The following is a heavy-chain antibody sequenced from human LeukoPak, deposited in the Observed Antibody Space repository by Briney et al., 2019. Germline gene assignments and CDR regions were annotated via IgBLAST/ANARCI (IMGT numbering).Heavy chain of an antibody. CDR2: ITGSGGST. J-gene: IGHJ4*02. D-gene: IGHD2-15*01. CDR1: GFTFSIDA. Sequence: GGSLRLSCAASGFTFSIDAMSWVRQAPGKGLEWVSVITGSGGSTYYADSVKGRFTLSRDNSKNTLYLQMNSLRAEDTAVYYCATDPLLDYWGQGTLVTVSS. CDR3: ATDPLLDY. V-gene: IGHV3-23*01.